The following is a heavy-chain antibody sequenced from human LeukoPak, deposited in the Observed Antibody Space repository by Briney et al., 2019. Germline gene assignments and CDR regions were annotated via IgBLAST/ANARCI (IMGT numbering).Heavy chain of an antibody. CDR1: GFTFSSYA. Sequence: GRSLRLSCAASGFTFSSYAMHWVRQAPGKGLEWVAVISYDGSNKYYADSVKGRFTISRDNSKNTLYLQMNSLRAEDTAVYYCGKRDGYVWGQGTLVTVSS. CDR3: GKRDGYV. V-gene: IGHV3-30*04. D-gene: IGHD3-22*01. J-gene: IGHJ4*02. CDR2: ISYDGSNK.